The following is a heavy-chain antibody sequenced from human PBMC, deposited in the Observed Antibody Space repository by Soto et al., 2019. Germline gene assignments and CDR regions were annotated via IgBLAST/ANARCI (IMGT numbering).Heavy chain of an antibody. CDR3: ARLGTVQYYCYYGLDV. D-gene: IGHD4-17*01. V-gene: IGHV5-51*01. CDR2: IYPGDSDT. CDR1: GDGFSSSW. Sequence: SKTIPRQGSGDGFSSSWGVGIVQLTCQGLEWMGIIYPGDSDTRYSPSFQGQVTISADKSISTAYLQWSSLKASDTAMYDGARLGTVQYYCYYGLDVWGTATTVTVS. J-gene: IGHJ6*04.